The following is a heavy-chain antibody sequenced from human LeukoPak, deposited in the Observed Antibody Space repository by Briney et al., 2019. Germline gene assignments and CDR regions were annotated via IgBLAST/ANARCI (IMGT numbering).Heavy chain of an antibody. CDR3: ASNYDSSGYLHFDY. J-gene: IGHJ4*02. V-gene: IGHV3-33*01. D-gene: IGHD3-22*01. CDR1: GFTFSSHG. CDR2: IWYDGSNK. Sequence: GGSLRLSCAASGFTFSSHGMHWVRQAPGKGLEWVAVIWYDGSNKYYADPVKGRFTISRDNSKNTVYLQMNSLRAEDTAVYYCASNYDSSGYLHFDYWGQGTLVTVSS.